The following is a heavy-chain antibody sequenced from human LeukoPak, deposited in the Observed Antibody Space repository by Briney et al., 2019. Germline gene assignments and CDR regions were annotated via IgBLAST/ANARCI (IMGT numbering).Heavy chain of an antibody. Sequence: SETLSLTCTVSGGSISNYYWNWIRQPPGKGLEWIGYVDHTGSTNFNPSLNGRVSISRDTTKNLFSLRLRSVTAADTAVYFCARGRVSSSTWYSTYYYYFYMDVWGKGTTVTVSS. J-gene: IGHJ6*03. CDR2: VDHTGST. V-gene: IGHV4-59*01. D-gene: IGHD1-1*01. CDR1: GGSISNYY. CDR3: ARGRVSSSTWYSTYYYYFYMDV.